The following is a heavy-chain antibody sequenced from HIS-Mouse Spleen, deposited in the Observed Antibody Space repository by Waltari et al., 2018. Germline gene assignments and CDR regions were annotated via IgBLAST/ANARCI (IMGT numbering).Heavy chain of an antibody. CDR3: AREIPYSSSWYDWYFDL. Sequence: LVKPSETLSLTCTVSGGSISSSSYYWGWIRQPPGKGLEWIGRFYYSGSTYSNPSLKSRVTISVDTSKNQFSLKLSSVTAADTAVYYCAREIPYSSSWYDWYFDLWGRGTLVTVSS. CDR1: GGSISSSSYY. V-gene: IGHV4-39*07. J-gene: IGHJ2*01. D-gene: IGHD6-13*01. CDR2: FYYSGST.